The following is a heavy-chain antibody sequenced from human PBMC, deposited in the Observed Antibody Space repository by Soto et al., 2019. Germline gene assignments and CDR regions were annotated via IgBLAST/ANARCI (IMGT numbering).Heavy chain of an antibody. J-gene: IGHJ4*02. CDR1: GYTFTLFG. CDR2: ISPYNGDT. D-gene: IGHD2-2*02. CDR3: ARGGQYRYFDY. Sequence: QVQLVQSGAEVKKPGASVKVSCTTSGYTFTLFGFTWLRQAPEQGLEWMGWISPYNGDTKYAEKLEGRVTLTTDTSTDTAYMELTSLTSDDTAEYYCARGGQYRYFDYWGQGTLVTVSS. V-gene: IGHV1-18*01.